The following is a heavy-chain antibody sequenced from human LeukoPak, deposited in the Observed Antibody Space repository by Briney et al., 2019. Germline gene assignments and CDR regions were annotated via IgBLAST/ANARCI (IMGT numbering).Heavy chain of an antibody. J-gene: IGHJ4*02. CDR2: ISGSGDST. CDR3: AKASWVSNADAVL. D-gene: IGHD1-1*01. CDR1: GFTFSSFA. V-gene: IGHV3-23*01. Sequence: PGGSLRLSCATSGFTFSSFALTWVRQVPGKGLEWVSAISGSGDSTYYADSVKGRFTLPRDEPRNMVYFQLNNLRVEDTAVYYCAKASWVSNADAVLWGQGTLVTVSS.